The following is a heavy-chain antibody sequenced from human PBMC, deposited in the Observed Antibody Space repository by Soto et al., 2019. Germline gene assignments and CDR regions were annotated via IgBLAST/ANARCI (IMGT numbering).Heavy chain of an antibody. D-gene: IGHD2-15*01. CDR1: GFTFSSYG. Sequence: PGWSLRLSCAASGFTFSSYGMHWVRQAPGKGLEWVAVISYDGSNKYYADSVKGRFTISRDNSKNTLYLQMNSLRAEDTAVYYCANPSVAAKGDYWGQGTLDTVSS. CDR2: ISYDGSNK. CDR3: ANPSVAAKGDY. J-gene: IGHJ4*02. V-gene: IGHV3-30*18.